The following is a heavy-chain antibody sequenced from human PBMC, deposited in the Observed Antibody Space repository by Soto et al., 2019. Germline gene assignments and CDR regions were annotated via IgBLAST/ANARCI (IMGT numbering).Heavy chain of an antibody. Sequence: QVTLKESGPALVKPTETLTLTCTVSGFSLRSARMVVSWIRQPPGKALEWLAHIFTNDEKLYSTSLKSRVTISKDTSKRQVVLTMTKMDPVDTATYYCARQLYYYDTSGYYYDYWGQGTLVTVSS. J-gene: IGHJ4*02. V-gene: IGHV2-26*01. CDR2: IFTNDEK. CDR3: ARQLYYYDTSGYYYDY. CDR1: GFSLRSARMV. D-gene: IGHD3-22*01.